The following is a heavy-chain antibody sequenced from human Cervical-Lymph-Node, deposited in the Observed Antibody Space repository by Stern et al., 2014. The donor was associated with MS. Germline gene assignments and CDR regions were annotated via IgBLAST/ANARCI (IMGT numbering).Heavy chain of an antibody. CDR1: GYTFTNYN. V-gene: IGHV1-8*01. D-gene: IGHD3-10*01. CDR3: ARVRFYGSGIYYALGDGMDV. CDR2: MNPNSGNK. J-gene: IGHJ6*02. Sequence: QLVQSGAEVKKPGASVKVSCKASGYTFTNYNIDWVRQATGQGLEWMGWMNPNSGNKGYAQRFQGRVTMTRDTSTSTAYMELSSLKAEDTAVYYCARVRFYGSGIYYALGDGMDVWGQGTTVTVSS.